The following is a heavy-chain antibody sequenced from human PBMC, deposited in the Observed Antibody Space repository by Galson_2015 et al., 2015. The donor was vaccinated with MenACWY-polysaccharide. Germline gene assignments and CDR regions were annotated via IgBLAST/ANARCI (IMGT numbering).Heavy chain of an antibody. CDR3: AKGNGYSSGSHYFDY. Sequence: SLRLSCAASGFTFSSYAMSWVRQAPGKGLEWVSGISGSGGSTYYADSVKGRFTISRDNSKNTLYVQMNSLRAEDTAVYYCAKGNGYSSGSHYFDYWGQGTLVTVPS. CDR1: GFTFSSYA. CDR2: ISGSGGST. V-gene: IGHV3-23*01. D-gene: IGHD3-10*01. J-gene: IGHJ4*02.